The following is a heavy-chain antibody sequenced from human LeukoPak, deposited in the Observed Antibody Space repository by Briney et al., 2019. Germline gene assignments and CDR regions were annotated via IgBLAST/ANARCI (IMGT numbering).Heavy chain of an antibody. CDR3: ARHPFATPFDY. CDR1: GGSFSGYY. V-gene: IGHV4-34*01. CDR2: INHSGST. D-gene: IGHD2-15*01. J-gene: IGHJ4*02. Sequence: SETLSLTCAVYGGSFSGYYWSWIRQPPGKGLEWIGEINHSGSTNYNPSLKSRVTISVDTSKNQVSLRLSSVTAADTAVYYCARHPFATPFDYWGRGTLLTASS.